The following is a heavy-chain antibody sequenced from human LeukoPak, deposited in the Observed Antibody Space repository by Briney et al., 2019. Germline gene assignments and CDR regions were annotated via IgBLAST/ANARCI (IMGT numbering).Heavy chain of an antibody. CDR2: INHSGST. J-gene: IGHJ4*02. V-gene: IGHV4-34*01. CDR3: ARRRVAVAGCFGY. Sequence: SETLSLTCAVYGGSFSGYHWSWIRQPPGKGLEWLGEINHSGSTNYNPSLKSRVTISVDTSKNQFSLKLSSVTAADTAVYYCARRRVAVAGCFGYWGQGTLVTVSS. D-gene: IGHD6-19*01. CDR1: GGSFSGYH.